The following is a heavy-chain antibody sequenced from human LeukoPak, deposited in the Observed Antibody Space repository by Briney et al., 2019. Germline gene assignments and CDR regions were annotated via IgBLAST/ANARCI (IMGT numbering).Heavy chain of an antibody. CDR3: AKRGVVIRVVLVGFHKEAYYFDS. CDR2: ISGTGGRT. Sequence: EGSLRLSCAVSGLTLSNYGMSWVRQAPGKGLEWVAGISGTGGRTNYADSVKGRFTISRDSPKNTLYLQMNSLRAEDTAVYFCAKRGVVIRVVLVGFHKEAYYFDSWGQGALVTVSS. V-gene: IGHV3-23*01. D-gene: IGHD3-10*01. J-gene: IGHJ4*02. CDR1: GLTLSNYG.